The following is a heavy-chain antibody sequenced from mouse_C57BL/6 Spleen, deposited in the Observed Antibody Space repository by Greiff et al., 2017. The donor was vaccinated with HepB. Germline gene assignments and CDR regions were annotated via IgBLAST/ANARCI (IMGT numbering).Heavy chain of an antibody. CDR1: FSPFPLSF. CDR3: ARWERGPWFAY. D-gene: IGHD3-3*01. J-gene: IGHJ3*01. CDR2: INPSNGGT. V-gene: IGHV1-53*01. Sequence: LSFPSSFSPFPLSFLPFFPPMPGQGLEWIGNINPSNGGTNYNEKFKSKATLTVDKSSSTAYMQLSSLTSEDSAVYYCARWERGPWFAYWGQGTLVTVSA.